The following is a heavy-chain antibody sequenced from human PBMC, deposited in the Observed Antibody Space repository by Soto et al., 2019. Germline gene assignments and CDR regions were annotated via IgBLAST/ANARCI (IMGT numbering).Heavy chain of an antibody. J-gene: IGHJ3*02. CDR3: ATARTYSDAFDI. CDR2: SSSSGGTI. D-gene: IGHD1-26*01. V-gene: IGHV3-11*01. CDR1: GYTFTGYY. Sequence: QVQLVQSGAEVKKPGASVKVSCKASGYTFTGYYMNWIRQAPGKGLEWVSYSSSSGGTIYYADSVKGRFTISRDNAKNSLYLQMNSLRAEDTAVYYCATARTYSDAFDIWGQGTMVTVSS.